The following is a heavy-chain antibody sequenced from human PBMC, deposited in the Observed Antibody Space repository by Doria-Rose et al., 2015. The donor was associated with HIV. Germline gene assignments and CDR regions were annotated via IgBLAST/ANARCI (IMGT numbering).Heavy chain of an antibody. CDR2: INHSGST. J-gene: IGHJ6*02. V-gene: IGHV4-34*01. CDR1: GGSFSGYY. D-gene: IGHD1-1*01. CDR3: ARGLLRGGWNDVDYYYGMDV. Sequence: QVQLRQWGAGLVKPSETLSLTCAVFGGSFSGYYWSWIRQPPGKGLEWLGAINHSGSTNYHTSIKSRFTISLDTSKNLFSLKLSSVTAADTAVYYCARGLLRGGWNDVDYYYGMDVWGQGTTVTVSS.